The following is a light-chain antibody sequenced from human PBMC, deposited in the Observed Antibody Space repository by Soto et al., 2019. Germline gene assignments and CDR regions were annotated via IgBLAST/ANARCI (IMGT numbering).Light chain of an antibody. V-gene: IGKV1-12*01. J-gene: IGKJ4*01. CDR2: AAS. Sequence: DIQMTQSPSSMATSVGDRVTVTCRASQGISRWLAWYQQKPGKAPRLLIYAASSLQNGVPPRFSGTYSGTDFSLTISSLQPGESATYFCKQTRDFPLTFGGGTKVAIK. CDR3: KQTRDFPLT. CDR1: QGISRW.